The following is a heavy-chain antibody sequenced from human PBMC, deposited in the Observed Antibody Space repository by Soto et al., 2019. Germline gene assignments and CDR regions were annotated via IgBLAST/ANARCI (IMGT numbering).Heavy chain of an antibody. CDR3: ARAVDDYGDYGNWFDP. Sequence: QVQLQESGPGLVKPSQTLSLTCTVSGGSISSGDYYWSWIRQPPGKGLEWIGYIYYSGSTYYNPSLKSRVTISVDTSKNQFSLKLSSVTAADTAVYYCARAVDDYGDYGNWFDPWGQGTLVTVSS. J-gene: IGHJ5*02. D-gene: IGHD4-17*01. V-gene: IGHV4-30-4*01. CDR2: IYYSGST. CDR1: GGSISSGDYY.